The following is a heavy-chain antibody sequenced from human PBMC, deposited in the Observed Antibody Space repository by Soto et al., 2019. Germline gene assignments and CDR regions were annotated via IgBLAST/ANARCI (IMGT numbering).Heavy chain of an antibody. CDR3: ARVVIAAAFFGDHYYFDY. J-gene: IGHJ4*02. CDR1: GGSISSSNW. V-gene: IGHV4-4*02. Sequence: PSETLSLTCAVSGGSISSSNWWSWVRQPPGKGLEWIGEIYHSGSTNYNPSLKSRVTISVDKSKNQFSLKLSSVTAADTAVYYCARVVIAAAFFGDHYYFDYWGQGTLVTVSS. D-gene: IGHD6-13*01. CDR2: IYHSGST.